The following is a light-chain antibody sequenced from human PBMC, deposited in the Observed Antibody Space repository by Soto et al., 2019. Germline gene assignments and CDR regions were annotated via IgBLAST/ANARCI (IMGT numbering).Light chain of an antibody. J-gene: IGLJ1*01. V-gene: IGLV2-14*01. Sequence: QSALTQPASVSGSPGQSITISCTGTSSDVGGYKYVSWYQQHPGKAPKLMIYDVSNRPSGVSDRFSGSKSGNTASLTISGLQSEDEADYYCDSYTSSSSYVLGTGTKVTVL. CDR2: DVS. CDR1: SSDVGGYKY. CDR3: DSYTSSSSYV.